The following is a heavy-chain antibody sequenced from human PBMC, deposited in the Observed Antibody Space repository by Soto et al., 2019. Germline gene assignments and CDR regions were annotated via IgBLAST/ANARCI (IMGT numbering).Heavy chain of an antibody. CDR3: ARPHCSSTSCYSYYFDY. CDR1: GGCISSYY. D-gene: IGHD2-2*01. J-gene: IGHJ4*02. Sequence: SETLSLTCTVSGGCISSYYWSWIRQPPGKGLEWIGYIYYSGSTNYNPSLKSRVTISVDASKNQFSLKLSSVTAADTAVYYCARPHCSSTSCYSYYFDYWGQGTLVTVSS. V-gene: IGHV4-59*08. CDR2: IYYSGST.